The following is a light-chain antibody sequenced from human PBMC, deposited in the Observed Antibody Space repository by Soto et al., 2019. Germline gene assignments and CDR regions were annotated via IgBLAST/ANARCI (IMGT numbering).Light chain of an antibody. Sequence: QSALTQPPSASETPGQRVTISCSGSSSNIGSNIVNWYQQLPGTAPKLLVYSNDQRPSGVPDRFSGSKSGTSASLAISGLQSEDEADYYCAAWDDSLKEVFGGGTKLTVL. CDR3: AAWDDSLKEV. J-gene: IGLJ3*02. V-gene: IGLV1-44*01. CDR2: SND. CDR1: SSNIGSNI.